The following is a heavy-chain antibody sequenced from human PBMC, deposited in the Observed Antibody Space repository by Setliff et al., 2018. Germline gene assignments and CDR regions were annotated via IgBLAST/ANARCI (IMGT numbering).Heavy chain of an antibody. V-gene: IGHV4-59*01. J-gene: IGHJ4*02. Sequence: PSETLSLTCTVSGDSIINYYWSWIRQPPGKGLEWIGDIYSSGNTNYNPSLKSRVSISVDTSKNQFSLRLTSVTAADTAVYYCAREYYYARSRNFDYWGQGTLVTVS. D-gene: IGHD3-22*01. CDR2: IYSSGNT. CDR3: AREYYYARSRNFDY. CDR1: GDSIINYY.